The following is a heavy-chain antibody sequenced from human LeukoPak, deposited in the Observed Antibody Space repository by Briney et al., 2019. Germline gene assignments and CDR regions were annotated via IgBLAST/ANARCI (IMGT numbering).Heavy chain of an antibody. CDR1: GFTFDDYG. CDR3: AKDVQEYYDFWSGYYFGY. Sequence: RPGGSLRLSCAASGFTFDDYGMSWVRQAPGKGLEWVSGINWNGGSTGYADSVKGRFTISRDSAKNSLYLQMNSLRAEDTAVYYCAKDVQEYYDFWSGYYFGYWGQGTLVTVSS. CDR2: INWNGGST. V-gene: IGHV3-20*04. D-gene: IGHD3-3*01. J-gene: IGHJ4*02.